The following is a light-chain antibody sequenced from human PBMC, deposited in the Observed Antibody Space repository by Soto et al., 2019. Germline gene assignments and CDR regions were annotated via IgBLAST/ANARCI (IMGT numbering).Light chain of an antibody. CDR2: RSS. V-gene: IGKV3-20*01. Sequence: EIVLTQSPGTLSLSPGERATLSCRASQSFSGSYLAWYQQKPGQSPMLLIYRSSSRATGIPDRFSGSGSGTDFYLTISRLEPEDFAVYFCQQYSSSPYTFGQGTRLEIK. CDR3: QQYSSSPYT. J-gene: IGKJ2*01. CDR1: QSFSGSY.